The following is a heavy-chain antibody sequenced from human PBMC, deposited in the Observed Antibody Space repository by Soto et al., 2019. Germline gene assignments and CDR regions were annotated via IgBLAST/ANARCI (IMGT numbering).Heavy chain of an antibody. CDR3: ARIPPGWGGGQLVLDY. Sequence: EVQLVESGGGLVQPGGSLRLSCAASGFTFSSFWMYWVRQAPGKGLVWVSRINSDASTTSYADSVKGRFTISRDNAKKKLYLQMNSLRAEDTAVYYCARIPPGWGGGQLVLDYWGQGTLVTVSS. J-gene: IGHJ4*02. CDR2: INSDASTT. V-gene: IGHV3-74*01. D-gene: IGHD6-13*01. CDR1: GFTFSSFW.